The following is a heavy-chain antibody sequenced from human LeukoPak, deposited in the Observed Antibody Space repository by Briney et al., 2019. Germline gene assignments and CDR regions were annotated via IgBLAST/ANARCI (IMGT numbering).Heavy chain of an antibody. CDR1: GGSISSGDYY. V-gene: IGHV4-30-4*08. Sequence: SQTLSLTCTVSGGSISSGDYYWSWIRQPPGKGLEWIGEINHSGSTNYNPSLKSRVTISVDTSKNQFSLKLSSVTAADTAVYYCARGLGELPLGYWGQGTLVTVSS. CDR3: ARGLGELPLGY. J-gene: IGHJ4*02. CDR2: INHSGST. D-gene: IGHD1-26*01.